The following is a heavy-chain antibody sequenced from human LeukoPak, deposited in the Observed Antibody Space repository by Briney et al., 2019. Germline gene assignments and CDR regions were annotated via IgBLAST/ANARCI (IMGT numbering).Heavy chain of an antibody. J-gene: IGHJ4*02. D-gene: IGHD6-19*01. Sequence: PSETLSLTCTVSGGSISSGSYYWSWIRQPAGKGLEWIGRIYTSGSTNYNPSLKSRVTISVDTSKNQFSLKLSSVTAADTAVYYCGRDSALYSSGWLFDYWGQGTLVTVSS. CDR2: IYTSGST. CDR1: GGSISSGSYY. CDR3: GRDSALYSSGWLFDY. V-gene: IGHV4-61*02.